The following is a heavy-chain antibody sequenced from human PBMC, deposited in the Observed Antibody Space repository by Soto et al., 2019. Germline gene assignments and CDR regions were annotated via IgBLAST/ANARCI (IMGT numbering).Heavy chain of an antibody. J-gene: IGHJ6*02. D-gene: IGHD5-18*01. Sequence: SETLSLTCTVSGGSISSSSYYWGWLRQPPGKGRDWIGSIDDSGSTYYNPSLKSRVTISVDTSKNQFSLKLSSVTAADTAVYYCARGALYVDTAMVYYYYGMEVWGQGTTVTVSS. V-gene: IGHV4-39*07. CDR1: GGSISSSSYY. CDR2: IDDSGST. CDR3: ARGALYVDTAMVYYYYGMEV.